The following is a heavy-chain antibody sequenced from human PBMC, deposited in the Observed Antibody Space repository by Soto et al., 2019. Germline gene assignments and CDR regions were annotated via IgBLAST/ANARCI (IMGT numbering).Heavy chain of an antibody. CDR2: IGTAGDT. J-gene: IGHJ4*02. CDR3: AKSQEIGTHFFDS. CDR1: GFTFSGFD. V-gene: IGHV3-13*01. D-gene: IGHD6-13*01. Sequence: GGSLRLSCEASGFTFSGFDMHWVRQPTGKGLEWVSSIGTAGDTYYAVSVKGRFTISRDNSKNSLSLQMNSLRAGDMAVYFCAKSQEIGTHFFDSWGQG.